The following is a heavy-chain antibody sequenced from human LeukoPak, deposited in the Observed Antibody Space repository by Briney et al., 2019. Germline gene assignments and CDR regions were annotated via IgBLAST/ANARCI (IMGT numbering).Heavy chain of an antibody. CDR3: ASPKLEGCGSDAFDT. V-gene: IGHV1-8*01. D-gene: IGHD1-1*01. CDR2: MNPRNGDT. J-gene: IGHJ3*02. Sequence: GASVKVSCKASGDTFSSHDINWVRQATGQGLEWMGWMNPRNGDTGYAQKFQGRVTMTRGTSITTAYMELSSLRSEDTAVYYCASPKLEGCGSDAFDTWGKGKMFTVSS. CDR1: GDTFSSHD.